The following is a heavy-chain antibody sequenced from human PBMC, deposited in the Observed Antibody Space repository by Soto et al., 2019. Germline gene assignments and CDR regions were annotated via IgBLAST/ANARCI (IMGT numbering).Heavy chain of an antibody. CDR1: GFTFRCYG. D-gene: IGHD3-22*01. Sequence: GGALRLSCAASGFTFRCYGMHWVRQAPGKGLEWVAVITYDGSNKYYSDSVKGRFTISRDNGKNSLFLQMNSLRDEDTAVYYCARVVVVIPPGYYYAMDVWGQGTTVTVSS. V-gene: IGHV3-30*03. CDR3: ARVVVVIPPGYYYAMDV. J-gene: IGHJ6*02. CDR2: ITYDGSNK.